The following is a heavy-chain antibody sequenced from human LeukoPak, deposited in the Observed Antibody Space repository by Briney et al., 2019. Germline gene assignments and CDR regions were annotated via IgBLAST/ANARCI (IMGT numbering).Heavy chain of an antibody. D-gene: IGHD3-22*01. J-gene: IGHJ6*03. CDR2: IYYSGST. CDR1: GGSISSYY. Sequence: PSETLSLTCTVSGGSISSYYWSWIQQPPGKGLEWIGYIYYSGSTNYNPSLKSRVTISVDTSKNQFSLKLSSVTAADTAVYYCARVRVYDSSGYYNYYYYMDVWGKGTTVTVSS. V-gene: IGHV4-59*01. CDR3: ARVRVYDSSGYYNYYYYMDV.